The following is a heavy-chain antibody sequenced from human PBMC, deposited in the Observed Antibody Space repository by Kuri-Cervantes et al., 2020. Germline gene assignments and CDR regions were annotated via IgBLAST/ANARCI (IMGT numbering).Heavy chain of an antibody. CDR2: IKQDGSEK. J-gene: IGHJ6*02. CDR1: GFTFSSYW. V-gene: IGHV3-7*04. CDR3: VRVSTYPPDYYYYGMDV. D-gene: IGHD5/OR15-5a*01. Sequence: GGSLRLSCAASGFTFSSYWMSWVRQAPGKGLEWVANIKQDGSEKYYVDSVKGRFTISRDNSKNTLYLQMNSLRAEDTAVYYCVRVSTYPPDYYYYGMDVWGQGTTVTVSS.